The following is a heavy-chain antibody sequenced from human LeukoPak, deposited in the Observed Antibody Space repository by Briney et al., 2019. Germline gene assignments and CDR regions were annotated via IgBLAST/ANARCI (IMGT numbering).Heavy chain of an antibody. Sequence: QSGGSLRLSCAASGFTFSSYWMTWFRQAPGKGLEWVANIKQDGTEIFYVDSVRGRFIISRDNAENSLYLQMNSLRVEDTAVYYCARTPDGADYWGQGTLVTVSS. CDR1: GFTFSSYW. D-gene: IGHD3-10*01. V-gene: IGHV3-7*01. CDR2: IKQDGTEI. CDR3: ARTPDGADY. J-gene: IGHJ4*02.